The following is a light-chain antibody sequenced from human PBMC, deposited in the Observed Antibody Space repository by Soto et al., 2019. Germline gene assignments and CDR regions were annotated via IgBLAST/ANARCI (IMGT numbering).Light chain of an antibody. CDR3: NSYTSSSTLVV. CDR1: SSDVGGYKY. J-gene: IGLJ2*01. CDR2: DVS. V-gene: IGLV2-14*01. Sequence: QSVLTQPASVSGSPGQSITISCTGTSSDVGGYKYVSWYQQHPGKAPKLMIYDVSNRPSGVSNRFSGSKSGNTASLTISGLQAEDEADYYCNSYTSSSTLVVFGGGTKVTVL.